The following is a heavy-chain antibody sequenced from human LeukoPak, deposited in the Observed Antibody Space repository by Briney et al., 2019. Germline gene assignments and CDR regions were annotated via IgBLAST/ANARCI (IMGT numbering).Heavy chain of an antibody. CDR2: IKEDGTRK. D-gene: IGHD3-16*01. Sequence: GGSLRLSCAASEFTFSSYWMSWVRQAPGKGLEWVANIKEDGTRKYYVDSVRGRFTISRDNAKNSLFLQMNSLRVEDTAVFYCVAWGSLVVWGQGTLVTVSS. CDR1: EFTFSSYW. J-gene: IGHJ4*02. V-gene: IGHV3-7*01. CDR3: VAWGSLVV.